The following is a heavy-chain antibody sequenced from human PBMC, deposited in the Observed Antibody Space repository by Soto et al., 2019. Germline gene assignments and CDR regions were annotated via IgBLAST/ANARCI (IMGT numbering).Heavy chain of an antibody. Sequence: EVQLVESGGGLVQPGGSLRLSCAASGFTFSSYWMSWVRQAPGKGLEWVANIKQDGSEKYYMDSVKGRFTISRDNAKNSLYLQMNSLRAEDTAVYYCARDGYDFWSGPNYYYYYMDVWGKGTTVTVSS. CDR3: ARDGYDFWSGPNYYYYYMDV. D-gene: IGHD3-3*01. CDR2: IKQDGSEK. CDR1: GFTFSSYW. J-gene: IGHJ6*03. V-gene: IGHV3-7*01.